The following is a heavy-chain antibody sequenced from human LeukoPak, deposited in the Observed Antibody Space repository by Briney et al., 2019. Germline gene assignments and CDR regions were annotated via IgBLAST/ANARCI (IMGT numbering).Heavy chain of an antibody. Sequence: ASVKVSCKASGYTFTGYYMHWVRQAPGQGLEWMGWINPNSGDTNYAQKFQGRVTMTRDTSISTAYMELSRLRSDDTAVYYCARDYSGSYWGAFDIWGQGTMVTVSS. J-gene: IGHJ3*02. CDR2: INPNSGDT. CDR3: ARDYSGSYWGAFDI. CDR1: GYTFTGYY. V-gene: IGHV1-2*02. D-gene: IGHD1-26*01.